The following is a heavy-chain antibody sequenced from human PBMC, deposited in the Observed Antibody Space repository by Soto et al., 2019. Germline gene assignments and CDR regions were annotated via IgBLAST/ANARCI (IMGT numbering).Heavy chain of an antibody. CDR3: AKDRGGYAYGTPDY. V-gene: IGHV3-30*18. CDR1: GFTFSTYG. J-gene: IGHJ4*02. Sequence: QVQLVESGGGVVQPGRSLRLSCAASGFTFSTYGMHWVRQVPGKGLEWVAVISFDGSNKYYADSVKGRFTISRDNSKNTVYLQMNSLRAEDTAVYYCAKDRGGYAYGTPDYWGQGTMVIVSS. CDR2: ISFDGSNK. D-gene: IGHD5-18*01.